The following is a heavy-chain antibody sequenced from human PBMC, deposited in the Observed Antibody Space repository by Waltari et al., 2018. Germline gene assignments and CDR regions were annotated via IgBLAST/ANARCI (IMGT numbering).Heavy chain of an antibody. J-gene: IGHJ5*02. CDR1: GGSISSSTLF. Sequence: QLQLQESGPGLVKPSETLSLTCTVSGGSISSSTLFWGWIRQPLGKGLEWIGSIYDSWTTYYNPSLKSRGTISVDTSKNQFSLKVNSVTAADTAVYYCATHPPSQLGVVLNWFDPWGQGILVTVSS. CDR3: ATHPPSQLGVVLNWFDP. D-gene: IGHD3-16*01. CDR2: IYDSWTT. V-gene: IGHV4-39*01.